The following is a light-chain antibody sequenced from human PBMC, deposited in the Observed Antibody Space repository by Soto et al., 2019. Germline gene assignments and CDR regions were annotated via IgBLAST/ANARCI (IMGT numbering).Light chain of an antibody. V-gene: IGLV2-23*02. J-gene: IGLJ1*01. CDR1: SSDVGSYNL. CDR2: EVS. CDR3: CSYAGSSTYG. Sequence: LTQPASVSGSPGQSITISCTGTSSDVGSYNLVSWYQQHPGKAPKLMIYEVSKRPSGVSNRFSGSKSGNTASLTISWLQAEDEADYYCCSYAGSSTYGFGTGTKVTVL.